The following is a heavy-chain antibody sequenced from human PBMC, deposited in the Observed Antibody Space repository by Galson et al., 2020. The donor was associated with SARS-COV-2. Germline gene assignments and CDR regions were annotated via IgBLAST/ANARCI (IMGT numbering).Heavy chain of an antibody. CDR1: AFTFSDHY. CDR3: VRERGVGANDFDH. D-gene: IGHD1-26*01. Sequence: GGSLRLSCAASAFTFSDHYMDWVRQAPGKGLEWVGRIRNKANSHFTEYAASVRGRFTISRDDSKNLLYLQMNSLKTEDTAVYYCVRERGVGANDFDHWGQGTQVTVSS. CDR2: IRNKANSHFT. J-gene: IGHJ4*02. V-gene: IGHV3-72*01.